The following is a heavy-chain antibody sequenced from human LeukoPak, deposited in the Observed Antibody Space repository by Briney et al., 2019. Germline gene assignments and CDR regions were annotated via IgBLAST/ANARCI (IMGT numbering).Heavy chain of an antibody. D-gene: IGHD2-2*01. Sequence: ASVKVSCKASGYTFTSYYMHWARQAPGQGLEWMGIINPSGGSTSYAQKFQGRVTMTRDTSTSTVYMELSSLRSEDTAVYYRAREGYCSSTSCYEGSLDYWGQGTLVTVSS. CDR3: AREGYCSSTSCYEGSLDY. V-gene: IGHV1-46*01. CDR2: INPSGGST. J-gene: IGHJ4*02. CDR1: GYTFTSYY.